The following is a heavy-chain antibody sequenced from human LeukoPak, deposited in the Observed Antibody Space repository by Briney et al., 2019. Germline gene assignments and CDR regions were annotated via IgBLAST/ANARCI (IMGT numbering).Heavy chain of an antibody. CDR2: ISYDADKK. Sequence: GGSLRLSCEASGLTFRTYAMHWVRQAPGRGLEWVAVISYDADKKQYADSVKGRFTISRDNSKNTLYLQMNSLRAEDTAVYYCARGARKGDDYGGFFDYWGQGTLVTVSS. CDR3: ARGARKGDDYGGFFDY. CDR1: GLTFRTYA. D-gene: IGHD4-23*01. J-gene: IGHJ4*02. V-gene: IGHV3-30*04.